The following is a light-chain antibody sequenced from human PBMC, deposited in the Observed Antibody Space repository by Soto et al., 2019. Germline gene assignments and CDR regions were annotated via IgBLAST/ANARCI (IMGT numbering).Light chain of an antibody. CDR1: NTNIGNNA. CDR3: AAWDDSLNGYV. J-gene: IGLJ1*01. V-gene: IGLV1-44*01. CDR2: NNN. Sequence: QSVLTQPPSASGTPGQRVTISCSGTNTNIGNNAVNWYQQLPGTAPKLLIYNNNQRPSGVPDRFSGSKSGTSASLAISGLQSDDEADYYCAAWDDSLNGYVFGTGTKVTVL.